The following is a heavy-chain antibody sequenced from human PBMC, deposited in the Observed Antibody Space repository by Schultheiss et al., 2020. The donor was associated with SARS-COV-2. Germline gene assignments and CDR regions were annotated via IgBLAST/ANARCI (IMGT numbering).Heavy chain of an antibody. CDR3: ARGPLARHIVVVAAYYSYMDV. D-gene: IGHD2-2*01. V-gene: IGHV3-53*04. CDR2: IYSGGST. CDR1: GFTFSSNY. J-gene: IGHJ6*03. Sequence: GGSLRLSCAASGFTFSSNYMSWVRQAPGKGLEWVSVIYSGGSTYYADSVKGRFTISRHNSKKPLYLQMNSLRAEDTAVYYCARGPLARHIVVVAAYYSYMDVWGKGTTVTVSS.